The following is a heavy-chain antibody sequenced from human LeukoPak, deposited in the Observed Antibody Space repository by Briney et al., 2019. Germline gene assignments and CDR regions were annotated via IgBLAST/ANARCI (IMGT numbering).Heavy chain of an antibody. CDR3: APMGGSSGAFDI. Sequence: PSQTLSLTCTVSGGSIGSGDYYWSWIRHPPWKGRDWIGYIYYSGSTYYNPSLKSRVTISVDTSKNQFSLKLSSVTAADTAVYYCAPMGGSSGAFDIWGQGTMVTVSS. D-gene: IGHD1-26*01. CDR1: GGSIGSGDYY. CDR2: IYYSGST. J-gene: IGHJ3*02. V-gene: IGHV4-30-4*08.